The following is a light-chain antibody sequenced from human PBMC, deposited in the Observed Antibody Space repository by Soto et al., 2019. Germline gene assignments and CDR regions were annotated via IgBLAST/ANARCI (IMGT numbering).Light chain of an antibody. CDR1: QSIVSY. V-gene: IGKV1-39*01. CDR2: TAS. J-gene: IGKJ2*02. CDR3: QQSYSTPRT. Sequence: DIQMTQSPSSLSVSVGDRVTITCRASQSIVSYLNWYQQKLGKAPKLLIYTASNLQRCVPSRFSGSGSGTDFTLTISTLQPEDFATYYCQQSYSTPRTFGQGTKLEIK.